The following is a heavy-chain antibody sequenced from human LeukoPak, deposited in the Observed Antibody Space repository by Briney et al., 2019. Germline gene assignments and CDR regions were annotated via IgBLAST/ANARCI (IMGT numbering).Heavy chain of an antibody. J-gene: IGHJ1*01. CDR1: GGSFSGYY. V-gene: IGHV4-34*01. CDR2: INHSGST. D-gene: IGHD6-19*01. Sequence: PSETLSLTCAVYGGSFSGYYWSWIRQPPGKGLEWIGEINHSGSTNYNPSLKSRVTISVDTSKNQFSLKLSSVTAADTAVYYCARGGVSRYSSGWSNTPFQHWGQGTLITVSS. CDR3: ARGGVSRYSSGWSNTPFQH.